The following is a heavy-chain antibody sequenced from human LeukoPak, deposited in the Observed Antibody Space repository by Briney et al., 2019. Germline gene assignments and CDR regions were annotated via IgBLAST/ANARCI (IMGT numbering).Heavy chain of an antibody. CDR1: GFTFDAYA. V-gene: IGHV3-9*01. CDR2: ISWNRGKI. Sequence: GGCLSLSCPASGFTFDAYAIHWVRQAPGKCLEWVSGISWNRGKIDYADSVKGRFTISRDDAKNSLYLQMNSLRAEDTALYYCANTDYFGSGSYYFNYWGQGTLVTVSS. D-gene: IGHD3-10*01. J-gene: IGHJ4*02. CDR3: ANTDYFGSGSYYFNY.